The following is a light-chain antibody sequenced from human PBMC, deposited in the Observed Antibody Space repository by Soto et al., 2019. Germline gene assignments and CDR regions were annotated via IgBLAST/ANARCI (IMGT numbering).Light chain of an antibody. J-gene: IGLJ1*01. CDR1: SSDVGSSNG. Sequence: QSALTQPPSVSGAPGQSVAISCTGTSSDVGSSNGVSWYQQPPGTAPKLMIYDVSNRPSWVPDRFSGSKSGNTASLTLDGRQAEREAEYYCSSYTSSGTYVFGPRTTLNVL. CDR2: DVS. V-gene: IGLV2-18*02. CDR3: SSYTSSGTYV.